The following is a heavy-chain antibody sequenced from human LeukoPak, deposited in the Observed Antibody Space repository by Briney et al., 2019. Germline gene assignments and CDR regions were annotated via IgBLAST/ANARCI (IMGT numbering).Heavy chain of an antibody. CDR3: ARDLEGELRYFDY. J-gene: IGHJ4*02. CDR1: GYSISSGYY. Sequence: SETLSLTCTVSGYSISSGYYWGWIRQPPGKGLEWIGSIYHSGSTYYNPSLKSRVTISVDTSKNQFSLKLSSVTAADTAVYYCARDLEGELRYFDYWGQGTLVTVSS. D-gene: IGHD1-26*01. CDR2: IYHSGST. V-gene: IGHV4-38-2*02.